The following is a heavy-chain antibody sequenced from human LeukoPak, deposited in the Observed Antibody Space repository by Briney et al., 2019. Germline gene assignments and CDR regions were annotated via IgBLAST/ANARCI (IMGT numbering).Heavy chain of an antibody. Sequence: ASVKVSCKASGYTFTSYYMHWVRQAPGQGLEWMGIINPSGGSTSYAQKFQGRVTMTRDTSASTAYMELSSLRSEDTAVYYCASLEPPIDYWGQGTLVTVSS. V-gene: IGHV1-46*01. D-gene: IGHD3-3*01. CDR3: ASLEPPIDY. CDR1: GYTFTSYY. CDR2: INPSGGST. J-gene: IGHJ4*02.